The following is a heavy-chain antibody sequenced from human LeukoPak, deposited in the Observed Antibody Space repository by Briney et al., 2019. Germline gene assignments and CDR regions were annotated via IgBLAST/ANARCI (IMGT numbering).Heavy chain of an antibody. CDR1: GFTFNTYT. CDR2: IGRSSIDK. J-gene: IGHJ4*02. D-gene: IGHD3-22*01. CDR3: VGGDSREL. V-gene: IGHV3-21*01. Sequence: PGGSLRLSCTASGFTFNTYTMNWVRRAPGKGPEWISSIGRSSIDKYYADSVRGRFTISRDNAKNSLYVQMSSLRVEDTAVYYCVGGDSRELWGQGTLVTVSS.